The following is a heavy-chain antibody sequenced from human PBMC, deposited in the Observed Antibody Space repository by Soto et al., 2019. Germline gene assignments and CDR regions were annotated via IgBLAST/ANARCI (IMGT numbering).Heavy chain of an antibody. V-gene: IGHV3-48*02. J-gene: IGHJ6*02. Sequence: SRRLQCAWSRVTFITYSMNGARPATRKWLEWVSKIIRSSKTIYYADSVKGRFTISRDNAKNSLYLQMNSLRDEDTAVYYCARVIYGDYAEGMDVWGQGTTVTVSS. CDR2: IIRSSKTI. D-gene: IGHD4-17*01. CDR1: RVTFITYS. CDR3: ARVIYGDYAEGMDV.